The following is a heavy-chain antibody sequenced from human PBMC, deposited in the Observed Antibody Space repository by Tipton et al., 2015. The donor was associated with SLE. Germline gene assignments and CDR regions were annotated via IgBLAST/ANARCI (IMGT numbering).Heavy chain of an antibody. V-gene: IGHV4-59*08. Sequence: TLSLTCTVSGGSIRSSYWSWVRQPPGKALEWIGYIHYSGNTNHNPSLKSRVTISVDTSKNQFPLKLSSVTAADTAFYYCARRWDTSTWDYWGQGTLVSVSS. CDR1: GGSIRSSY. D-gene: IGHD6-13*01. J-gene: IGHJ4*02. CDR2: IHYSGNT. CDR3: ARRWDTSTWDY.